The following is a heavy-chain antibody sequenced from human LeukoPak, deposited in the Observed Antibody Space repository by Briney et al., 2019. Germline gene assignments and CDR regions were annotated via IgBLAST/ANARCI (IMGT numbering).Heavy chain of an antibody. CDR3: ARVSRWESALDY. Sequence: SETLSLTCTVSGGSISSYYWSWIRQPAGKGLEWIGRIYTSGSTYYNPSLKSRVTISVDRSKNQFSLKLSSVTAADTAVYYCARVSRWESALDYWGQGTLVTVSS. J-gene: IGHJ4*02. D-gene: IGHD1-26*01. CDR2: IYTSGST. V-gene: IGHV4-4*07. CDR1: GGSISSYY.